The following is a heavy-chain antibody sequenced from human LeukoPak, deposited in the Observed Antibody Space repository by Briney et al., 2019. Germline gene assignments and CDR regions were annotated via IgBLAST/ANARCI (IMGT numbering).Heavy chain of an antibody. D-gene: IGHD3-10*01. J-gene: IGHJ4*02. CDR3: ARDRGSGSHFDY. CDR2: IYHSGST. Sequence: SETLSLTCTVSGGSISSSNWWSWVRQPPGKGLEWIGSIYHSGSTYYNPSLKSRVTISVDTSKNQFSLKLSSVTAADTAVYYCARDRGSGSHFDYWGQGTLVTVSS. V-gene: IGHV4-4*02. CDR1: GGSISSSNW.